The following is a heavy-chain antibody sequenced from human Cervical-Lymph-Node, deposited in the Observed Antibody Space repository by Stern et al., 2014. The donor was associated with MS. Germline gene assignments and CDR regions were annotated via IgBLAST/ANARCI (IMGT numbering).Heavy chain of an antibody. V-gene: IGHV1-69*01. CDR2: IIPMFGTP. CDR1: GGTFSRYA. CDR3: VGGDCSSASCYNYYYGMDV. D-gene: IGHD2-2*02. J-gene: IGHJ6*02. Sequence: QVQLVQSGTEVKKPGSSVKVSCKASGGTFSRYAISWVRQAPGQGLEWMGGIIPMFGTPNYAQKFQGRVTITADESTSTAYMEVSGLRSEDTAVYYCVGGDCSSASCYNYYYGMDVWGQGTTVTVSS.